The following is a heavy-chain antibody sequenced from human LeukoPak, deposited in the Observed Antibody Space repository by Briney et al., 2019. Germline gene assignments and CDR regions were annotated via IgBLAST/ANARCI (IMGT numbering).Heavy chain of an antibody. V-gene: IGHV3-23*01. J-gene: IGHJ5*02. CDR3: AKEGDPNYDSSGYHH. Sequence: GGSLRLSCAASGFTFSSYAMSWVRQAPGKGLEWVSAISGSGGSTYYADSVKGRFTISRGNSKNTLYLQMNSLRAEDTAVYYCAKEGDPNYDSSGYHHWGQGTLVTVSS. CDR1: GFTFSSYA. D-gene: IGHD3-22*01. CDR2: ISGSGGST.